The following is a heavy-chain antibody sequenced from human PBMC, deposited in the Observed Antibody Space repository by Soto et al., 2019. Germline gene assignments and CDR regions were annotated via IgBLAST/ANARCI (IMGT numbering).Heavy chain of an antibody. CDR3: AREGRSGVRAAIIPGPH. CDR1: DIDFSRYG. Sequence: VEAGGDVVQPGRSLRLSCGASDIDFSRYGMHWVRQAPGKGLEWVAAIWYDGSKKYYAESVRGRFTISTDESENTVHLQVYMLRGEDTAIYYCAREGRSGVRAAIIPGPHWGQGTLVTVSS. D-gene: IGHD2-2*01. J-gene: IGHJ4*02. CDR2: IWYDGSKK. V-gene: IGHV3-33*01.